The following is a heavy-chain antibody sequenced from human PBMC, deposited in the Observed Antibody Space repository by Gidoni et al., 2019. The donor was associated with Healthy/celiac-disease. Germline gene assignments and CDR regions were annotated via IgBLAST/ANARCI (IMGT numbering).Heavy chain of an antibody. D-gene: IGHD6-19*01. J-gene: IGHJ4*02. CDR1: GLSLSTCGVG. CDR3: AHRSGWPDYFDY. Sequence: QITLKESGPTLVKPTQTLTLTCTFPGLSLSTCGVGVRWIRQLPGKALGWLALISWNDDKRYSPSLKSRHTITKDTSKNQVVLTMTNMDPVDTATYYCAHRSGWPDYFDYWGQGTLVTVSS. CDR2: ISWNDDK. V-gene: IGHV2-5*01.